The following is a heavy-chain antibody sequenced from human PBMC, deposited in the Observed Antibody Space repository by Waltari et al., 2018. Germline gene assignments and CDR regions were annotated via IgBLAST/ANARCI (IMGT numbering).Heavy chain of an antibody. J-gene: IGHJ5*01. Sequence: EVQLLESGGGLVQPGGSLRLSCAASGFSFSNYDMAWVRQAPGKGLEWVSGIRNSGGNTYNGDSLKGRFAISRDNSRNTLHLQMNGLRAEDTAIYYCTSWRVVAGTGWFDSWGQGTLVTVSS. D-gene: IGHD2-15*01. CDR3: TSWRVVAGTGWFDS. V-gene: IGHV3-23*01. CDR2: IRNSGGNT. CDR1: GFSFSNYD.